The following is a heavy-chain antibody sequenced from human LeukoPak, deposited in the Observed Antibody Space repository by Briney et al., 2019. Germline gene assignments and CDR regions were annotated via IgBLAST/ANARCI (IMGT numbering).Heavy chain of an antibody. V-gene: IGHV3-21*01. Sequence: GGSLRLSCAASGFSFRNYWMGWVRQAPGKGLEWVSSISSSSSYIYYADSVKGRFTISRDNAKNSLYLQMNSLRAEDTAVYYCARDGCSSTSCRAATRYYYGMDVWGQGTTVTVSS. J-gene: IGHJ6*02. CDR1: GFSFRNYW. CDR3: ARDGCSSTSCRAATRYYYGMDV. CDR2: ISSSSSYI. D-gene: IGHD2-2*01.